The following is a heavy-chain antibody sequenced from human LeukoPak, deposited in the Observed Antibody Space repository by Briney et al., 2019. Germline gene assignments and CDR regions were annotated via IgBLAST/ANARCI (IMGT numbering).Heavy chain of an antibody. Sequence: PSETLSLTCTASGGSISSYYWSWIRQPPGKGLEWIGYIYYSGSTNYNPSLKSRVTISVDTSKNQFSLKLSSVTAADTAVYYCARVGDGYNFYYFDYWGQGTLVTVSS. V-gene: IGHV4-59*01. CDR2: IYYSGST. J-gene: IGHJ4*02. CDR1: GGSISSYY. D-gene: IGHD5-24*01. CDR3: ARVGDGYNFYYFDY.